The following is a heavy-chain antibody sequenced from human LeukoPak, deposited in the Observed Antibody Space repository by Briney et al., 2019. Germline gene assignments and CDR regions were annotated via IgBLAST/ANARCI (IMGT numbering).Heavy chain of an antibody. D-gene: IGHD6-13*01. V-gene: IGHV1-2*02. CDR2: INPNSGGT. J-gene: IGHJ3*02. CDR1: GYSFTDYY. CDR3: ARDRGYSSSWYWAFDI. Sequence: ASVKVSCKTSGYSFTDYYMHWVRRAPGQGLEWMGWINPNSGGTNYAQKFQGRVTITRDTSISTAYMELSRLRSDDTAVYYCARDRGYSSSWYWAFDIWGQGTMVTVSS.